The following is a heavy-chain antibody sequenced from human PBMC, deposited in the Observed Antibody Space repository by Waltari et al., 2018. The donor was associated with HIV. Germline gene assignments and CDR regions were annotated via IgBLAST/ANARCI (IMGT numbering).Heavy chain of an antibody. J-gene: IGHJ6*02. D-gene: IGHD2-2*01. CDR1: GYNFNAYY. V-gene: IGHV1-2*06. CDR3: ARVALPAAIHYGMDA. CDR2: INPNSAGT. Sequence: QVQLVQSGAEMKKPGASVKVSCKASGYNFNAYYIHWVRQAPGQGLEWMGRINPNSAGTNYAQKFQGRATLTRDTSLNTVYMELSRLRPDDTAVYYCARVALPAAIHYGMDAWGQGTTVTVSS.